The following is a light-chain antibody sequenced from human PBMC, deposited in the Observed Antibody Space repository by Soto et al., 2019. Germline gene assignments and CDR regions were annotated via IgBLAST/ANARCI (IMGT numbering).Light chain of an antibody. CDR2: GAS. CDR1: QSVGSNY. J-gene: IGKJ4*01. CDR3: QQYGSSRNT. V-gene: IGKV3-20*01. Sequence: EIVLTQSPGTLSLSPGEGATLSCRASQSVGSNYLAWYQKKPGQAPRLLIYGASSRATGIPDRFSGSGSGTDFTLTISRLEPEDFAVYYCQQYGSSRNTFGGGTKVDIK.